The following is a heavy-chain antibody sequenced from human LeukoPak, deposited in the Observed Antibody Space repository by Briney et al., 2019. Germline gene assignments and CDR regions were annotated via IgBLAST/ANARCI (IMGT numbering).Heavy chain of an antibody. J-gene: IGHJ6*02. D-gene: IGHD3-3*01. CDR1: GYTFTNYY. CDR2: INPSGGST. Sequence: ALVKVSCKASGYTFTNYYIHWVRQAPGQGLEWMGIINPSGGSTSYAQTFQGRVTMTRDTSTNTVYMELSSLRSEDTAVYYCARAGGVTIFAVVTAPYYQYYGLDVWGQGTTVTVSS. CDR3: ARAGGVTIFAVVTAPYYQYYGLDV. V-gene: IGHV1-46*01.